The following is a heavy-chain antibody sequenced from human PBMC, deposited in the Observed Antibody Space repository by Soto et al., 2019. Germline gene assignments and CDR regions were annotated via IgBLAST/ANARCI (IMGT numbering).Heavy chain of an antibody. CDR2: VTDNGRST. J-gene: IGHJ4*02. D-gene: IGHD4-17*01. CDR3: AKERATTTAFDY. Sequence: PGGSLSLSCAASGFTFSRDGMSWVRQAPGKGLEWVSLVTDNGRSTYYADSVKGRFTISRDNTKNTLFLQMNSLRAEDTAVYYCAKERATTTAFDYWGQGALVTVSS. CDR1: GFTFSRDG. V-gene: IGHV3-23*01.